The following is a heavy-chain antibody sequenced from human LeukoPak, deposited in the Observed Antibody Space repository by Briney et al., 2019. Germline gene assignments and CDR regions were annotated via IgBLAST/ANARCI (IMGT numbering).Heavy chain of an antibody. CDR2: ISDDGNNK. V-gene: IGHV3-30-3*01. CDR1: GFTFSNYA. J-gene: IGHJ3*01. CDR3: ATRTSGAFDF. Sequence: SGSSLRLSCAASGFTFSNYAGHWVRQAPGKGLEWVALISDDGNNKYYTNSEKGRFTISRDTSKNTLYLQMNSLRAEDTAVYYCATRTSGAFDFWGQGTMVIVS.